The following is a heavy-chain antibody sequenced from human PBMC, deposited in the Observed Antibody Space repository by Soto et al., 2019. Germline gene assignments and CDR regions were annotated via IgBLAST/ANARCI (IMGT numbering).Heavy chain of an antibody. CDR1: GGSFSGYY. Sequence: SETLSLTCAVYGGSFSGYYWSWIRQPPGKGLEWIGEINHSGSTNYNPSLKSRVTISVDTSKNQFSLKLSSVTAADTAVYYCARRGSAIYYNARWFDPWGQGILVTVSS. V-gene: IGHV4-34*01. J-gene: IGHJ5*02. D-gene: IGHD3-10*01. CDR2: INHSGST. CDR3: ARRGSAIYYNARWFDP.